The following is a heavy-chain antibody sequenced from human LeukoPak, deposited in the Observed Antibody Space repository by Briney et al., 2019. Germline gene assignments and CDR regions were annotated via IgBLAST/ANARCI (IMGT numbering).Heavy chain of an antibody. J-gene: IGHJ4*02. CDR1: GFIFSNYV. CDR3: ARSIAAAGRGDY. CDR2: ISYDGSNK. D-gene: IGHD6-13*01. V-gene: IGHV3-30*03. Sequence: PGGSLRLSCAASGFIFSNYVMGWVRQAPGKGLEWVAVISYDGSNKYYADSVKGRFTISRDNSKNTLYLQMNSLRAEDTAVYYCARSIAAAGRGDYWGQGTLVTVSS.